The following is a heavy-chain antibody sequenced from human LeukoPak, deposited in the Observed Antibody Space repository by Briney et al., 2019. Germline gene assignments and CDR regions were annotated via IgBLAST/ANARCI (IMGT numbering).Heavy chain of an antibody. CDR3: ARHGPRRDGYNYDY. CDR1: GGSISSYY. J-gene: IGHJ4*02. V-gene: IGHV4-59*08. CDR2: IYYTGSTNY. Sequence: PSETLSLTCTVSGGSISSYYWSWIRQPPGKGLEWIGYIYYTGSTNYNYNPSLKSRVTISVDTSKNQFSLKLSSVTAADTAVYYCARHGPRRDGYNYDYWGPGTLVTVSS. D-gene: IGHD5-24*01.